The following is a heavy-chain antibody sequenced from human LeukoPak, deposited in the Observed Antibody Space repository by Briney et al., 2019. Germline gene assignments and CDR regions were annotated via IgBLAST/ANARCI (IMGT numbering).Heavy chain of an antibody. CDR1: GYTFTSYY. J-gene: IGHJ4*02. CDR3: ARRGQQLVPDY. V-gene: IGHV1-46*01. D-gene: IGHD6-13*01. CDR2: INPSGGST. Sequence: ASVKVSCKASGYTFTSYYMHWVRQAPGQGLEWMGIINPSGGSTSYAQKFQGRVTMTRDMSTSTVYMELSSLRSEDTAVYYCARRGQQLVPDYWGQGTLVTVSS.